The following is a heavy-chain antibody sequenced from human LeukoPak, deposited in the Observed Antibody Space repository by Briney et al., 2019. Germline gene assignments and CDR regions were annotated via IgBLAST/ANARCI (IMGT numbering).Heavy chain of an antibody. CDR1: GGTFSSYA. J-gene: IGHJ4*02. V-gene: IGHV1-69*13. CDR2: IIPIFGTA. Sequence: SVKVSCKASGGTFSSYAISWVRQAPGQGLEWMGGIIPIFGTANYAQKFQGRVTITADESTSTAYMELSSLRSEDTAVYYCARVNMDAEREDYWGQGTLVTVSS. CDR3: ARVNMDAEREDY. D-gene: IGHD2/OR15-2a*01.